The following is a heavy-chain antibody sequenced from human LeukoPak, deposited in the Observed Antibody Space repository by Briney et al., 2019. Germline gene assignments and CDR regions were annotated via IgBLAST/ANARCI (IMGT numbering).Heavy chain of an antibody. CDR1: GGSISSYY. J-gene: IGHJ6*02. V-gene: IGHV4-59*01. Sequence: SETLSLTCTVSGGSISSYYWSWIRQPPGKGLEWIGYIYYSGSTNYNPSLKSRVTISVDTSKNQFSLKLSSVTAADTAVYYCARQDYYYYGMDVWGQGTTVTVSS. CDR2: IYYSGST. CDR3: ARQDYYYYGMDV.